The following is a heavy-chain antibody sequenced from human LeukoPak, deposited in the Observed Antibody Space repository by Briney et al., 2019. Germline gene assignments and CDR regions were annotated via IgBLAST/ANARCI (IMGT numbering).Heavy chain of an antibody. CDR2: INHSGST. D-gene: IGHD4-17*01. Sequence: PSETLSLTCAVYGGSFSGYYWSWIRQPPGKGLEWIGEINHSGSTNYNPSLKSRVTISVDTSKNQFSLKLSSVTAADTAVYYCARDYRAATVTTHYYYYYGMDVWGKGTTVTVSS. CDR1: GGSFSGYY. CDR3: ARDYRAATVTTHYYYYYGMDV. J-gene: IGHJ6*04. V-gene: IGHV4-34*01.